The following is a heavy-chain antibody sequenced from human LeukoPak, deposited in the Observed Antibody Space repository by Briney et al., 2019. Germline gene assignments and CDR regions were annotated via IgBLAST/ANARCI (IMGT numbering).Heavy chain of an antibody. V-gene: IGHV4-34*01. J-gene: IGHJ4*02. Sequence: SSETLSLTCAVYGGSFSGYYWSWIRQPPGKGLEWIGEINHSGSTNYNPSLKSRVTISVDTSKNQFSLKLSSVTAADTAVYYCARGGRIQLWKYWGQGTLVTVSS. CDR3: ARGGRIQLWKY. D-gene: IGHD5-18*01. CDR1: GGSFSGYY. CDR2: INHSGST.